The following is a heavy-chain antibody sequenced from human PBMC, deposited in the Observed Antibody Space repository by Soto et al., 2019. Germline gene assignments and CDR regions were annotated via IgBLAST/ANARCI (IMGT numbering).Heavy chain of an antibody. J-gene: IGHJ5*02. Sequence: GASVKVSCKASGYTFTSYGISWVRQAPGQGLEWMGWLSAYNGNTNYAQKLQGRVTMTTDTSTSTAYMELRSLRSDDTAVYYCARRWIGYCSSTSCYWDWFDPWGQGTLVTVSS. CDR1: GYTFTSYG. D-gene: IGHD2-2*01. V-gene: IGHV1-18*04. CDR2: LSAYNGNT. CDR3: ARRWIGYCSSTSCYWDWFDP.